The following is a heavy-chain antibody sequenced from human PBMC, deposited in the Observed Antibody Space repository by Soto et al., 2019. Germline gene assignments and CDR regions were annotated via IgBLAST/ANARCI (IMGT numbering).Heavy chain of an antibody. V-gene: IGHV3-23*01. Sequence: GGSLRLSCAASGFTFSSYAMSWVRQAPGKGLEWVSAISGSGGSTYYADSVKGRFTISRDNSKNTLYLQMNSLRAEDTAVYYCAKRETSSSWYLYYFDYWGQGTLVTVSS. CDR3: AKRETSSSWYLYYFDY. CDR1: GFTFSSYA. CDR2: ISGSGGST. D-gene: IGHD6-13*01. J-gene: IGHJ4*02.